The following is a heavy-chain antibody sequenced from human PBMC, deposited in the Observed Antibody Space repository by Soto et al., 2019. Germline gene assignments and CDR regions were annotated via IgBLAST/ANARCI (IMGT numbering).Heavy chain of an antibody. CDR2: IYYSGST. V-gene: IGHV4-61*01. CDR3: ARGPPMIH. J-gene: IGHJ4*02. CDR1: GGSVSSGSYY. Sequence: SETLSLTCTVSGGSVSSGSYYWSWIRQPPGKGLEWIGYIYYSGSTNYNPSLKSRVTISVDTSKNQFSLKLSSVTAADTAVYYCARGPPMIHWGQGTLVTVSS. D-gene: IGHD3-22*01.